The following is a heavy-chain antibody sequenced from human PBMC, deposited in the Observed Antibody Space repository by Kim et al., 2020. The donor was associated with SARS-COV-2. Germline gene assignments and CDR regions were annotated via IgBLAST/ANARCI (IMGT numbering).Heavy chain of an antibody. V-gene: IGHV7-4-1*02. D-gene: IGHD3-3*01. J-gene: IGHJ6*02. CDR1: GYTFTSYA. CDR3: ARDWSSQARITIFGVVPSPYYGMDV. CDR2: INTNTGNP. Sequence: ASVKVSCKASGYTFTSYAMNWVRQAPGQGLEWMGWINTNTGNPTYAQGFTGRFVFSLDTSVSTAYLQISSLKAEDTAVYYCARDWSSQARITIFGVVPSPYYGMDVWGQGTTVTVSS.